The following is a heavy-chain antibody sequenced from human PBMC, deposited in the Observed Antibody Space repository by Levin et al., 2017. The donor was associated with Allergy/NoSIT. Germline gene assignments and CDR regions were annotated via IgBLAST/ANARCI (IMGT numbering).Heavy chain of an antibody. CDR3: AKDTGSSSASRYYYYGMDV. Sequence: LSLTCAASGFTFDDSAMHWVRLGPGKGLEWVSVISWDGKSTYYGDSVKGRFTISRDNTKNSLYLQMNGLRPEDTALYFCAKDTGSSSASRYYYYGMDVRGQGTTVTVSS. CDR2: ISWDGKST. V-gene: IGHV3-43D*04. J-gene: IGHJ6*02. D-gene: IGHD6-6*01. CDR1: GFTFDDSA.